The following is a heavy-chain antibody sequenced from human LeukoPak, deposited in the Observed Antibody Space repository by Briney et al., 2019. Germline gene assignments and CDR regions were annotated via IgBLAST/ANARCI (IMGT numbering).Heavy chain of an antibody. CDR1: GGSIRSGSYY. J-gene: IGHJ3*02. D-gene: IGHD2-15*01. V-gene: IGHV4-61*02. Sequence: SDTLSLTCTVSGGSIRSGSYYWSWIRQPAGKGLEWIGRIYTSGSTNYNPSLKSRVTISVDTSKNQFSMKLSSVTAADTAVYYCARDSVVVVAATWRDAFDIWGQGTMVTVSS. CDR2: IYTSGST. CDR3: ARDSVVVVAATWRDAFDI.